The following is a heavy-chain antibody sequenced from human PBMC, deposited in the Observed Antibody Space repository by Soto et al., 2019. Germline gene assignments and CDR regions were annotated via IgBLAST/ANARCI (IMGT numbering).Heavy chain of an antibody. V-gene: IGHV1-69*13. Sequence: SVKVSCKASGDSFSGYGISWVRQAPGQGLEWMGGVIPIFGTTKYAQKFQDRVALSADQSMSTAYMQLSGLRSEDTAVYYCATYTMIAVLKSNFELRGQATLVTISS. CDR2: VIPIFGTT. J-gene: IGHJ3*01. CDR1: GDSFSGYG. D-gene: IGHD3-22*01. CDR3: ATYTMIAVLKSNFEL.